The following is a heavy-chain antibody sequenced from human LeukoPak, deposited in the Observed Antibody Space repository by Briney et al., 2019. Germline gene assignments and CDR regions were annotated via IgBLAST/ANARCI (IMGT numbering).Heavy chain of an antibody. CDR2: IYHSGST. D-gene: IGHD3-10*01. Sequence: SETLSLTCSVSGYSISSDYYWGWIRQPPGKGLEWIGSIYHSGSTYYNPSLKSRVTISVDTSKNQFSLKLSSVTAADTAVYYCARDLPYYYGSGSYSSWFDPWGQGTLVTVSS. V-gene: IGHV4-38-2*02. CDR1: GYSISSDYY. J-gene: IGHJ5*02. CDR3: ARDLPYYYGSGSYSSWFDP.